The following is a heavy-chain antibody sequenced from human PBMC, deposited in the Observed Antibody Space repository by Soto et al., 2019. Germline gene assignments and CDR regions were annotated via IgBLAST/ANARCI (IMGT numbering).Heavy chain of an antibody. Sequence: DSVKVSCKASGYTFTSYGIHWVRQAPGQRLEWMGWINAANGDTKYSPKFQGRVTITRDTSASTAYMELSSLRSEDTAVYYCVRMHVSATGIDCFDPSGQRTLVTVS. CDR3: VRMHVSATGIDCFDP. J-gene: IGHJ5*02. V-gene: IGHV1-3*01. CDR2: INAANGDT. D-gene: IGHD6-13*01. CDR1: GYTFTSYG.